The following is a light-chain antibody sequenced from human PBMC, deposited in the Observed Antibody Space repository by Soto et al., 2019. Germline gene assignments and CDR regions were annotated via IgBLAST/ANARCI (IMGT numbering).Light chain of an antibody. CDR1: SSDVGSYNL. J-gene: IGLJ1*01. Sequence: QSALTQSASVSGSPGQSITISCTGTSSDVGSYNLVSWYQQFPGKAPKLMIYEGSRRPSGVSNRFSASKSGNTASLIISGLQAEDEADYYCCSYAGAATYVFGTGTKVTVL. CDR2: EGS. CDR3: CSYAGAATYV. V-gene: IGLV2-23*01.